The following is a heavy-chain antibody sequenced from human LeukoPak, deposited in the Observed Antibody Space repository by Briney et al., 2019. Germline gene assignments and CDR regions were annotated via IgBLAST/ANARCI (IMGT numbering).Heavy chain of an antibody. CDR1: GYTFTSYY. CDR2: IIPIFGTA. Sequence: SVKVSCKASGYTFTSYYMHWVRQAPGQGLEWMGRIIPIFGTANYAQKFQGRVTITTDESTSTAYMELSSLRSEDTAVYYCARAGYCSGGSCRYYFDYWGQGTLVTVSS. V-gene: IGHV1-69*05. J-gene: IGHJ4*02. CDR3: ARAGYCSGGSCRYYFDY. D-gene: IGHD2-15*01.